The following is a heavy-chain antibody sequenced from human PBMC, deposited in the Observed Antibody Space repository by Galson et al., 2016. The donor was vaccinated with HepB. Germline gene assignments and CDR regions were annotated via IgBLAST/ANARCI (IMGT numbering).Heavy chain of an antibody. V-gene: IGHV3-23*01. J-gene: IGHJ5*02. D-gene: IGHD4/OR15-4a*01. CDR3: AQPHQPMTMGTPYVS. CDR2: ISGSGGST. CDR1: GFTFSTYA. Sequence: SLRLSCAASGFTFSTYAMTWVRQAPGKGLEWVSTISGSGGSTFSADSVKGRFTTSRDNSNNTLFLQMNSLSADDTAVYYCAQPHQPMTMGTPYVSWGQGTLVTVSS.